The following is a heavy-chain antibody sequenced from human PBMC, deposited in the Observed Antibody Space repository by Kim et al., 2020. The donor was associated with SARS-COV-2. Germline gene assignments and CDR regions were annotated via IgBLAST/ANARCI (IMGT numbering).Heavy chain of an antibody. Sequence: GGSLRLSCAASGFTFDDYAMHWVRQAPGKGLEWVSGISWNSGSIGYADSVKGRFTISRDNAKNSLYLQMNSLRAEYTALYYCAKSGSGWNYYYYGMDVWGQGTTVTVSS. CDR2: ISWNSGSI. D-gene: IGHD6-19*01. CDR1: GFTFDDYA. CDR3: AKSGSGWNYYYYGMDV. J-gene: IGHJ6*02. V-gene: IGHV3-9*01.